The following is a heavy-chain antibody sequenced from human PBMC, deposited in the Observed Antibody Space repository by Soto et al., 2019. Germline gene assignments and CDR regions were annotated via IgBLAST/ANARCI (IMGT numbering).Heavy chain of an antibody. D-gene: IGHD2-21*02. CDR3: ARDMGGGDYEYYYYGMDV. CDR2: ISYDGSNK. Sequence: QVQLVESGGGVVQPGRSLRLSCAASGFTFSSYAKHWVRQAPGKGLEWVAVISYDGSNKYYADSVKGRFTISRDNSKNTLYLQMNSLRAEDTAVYYCARDMGGGDYEYYYYGMDVWGQGTTVTVSS. CDR1: GFTFSSYA. V-gene: IGHV3-30-3*01. J-gene: IGHJ6*02.